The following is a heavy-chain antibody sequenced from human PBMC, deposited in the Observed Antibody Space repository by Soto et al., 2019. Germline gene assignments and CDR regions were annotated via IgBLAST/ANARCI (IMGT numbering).Heavy chain of an antibody. D-gene: IGHD2-21*02. Sequence: EVQLVESGGGLVQPGGSLRLSCAASGFTFSSYAMHWVRQAPGKGLEYGSGISRNGGSTYYANSVKGRFTISRDNSKSTLYLQVGSLRAEDMAVYYCARSGLPFDYWGQGTLVTVSS. CDR2: ISRNGGST. J-gene: IGHJ4*02. V-gene: IGHV3-64*01. CDR1: GFTFSSYA. CDR3: ARSGLPFDY.